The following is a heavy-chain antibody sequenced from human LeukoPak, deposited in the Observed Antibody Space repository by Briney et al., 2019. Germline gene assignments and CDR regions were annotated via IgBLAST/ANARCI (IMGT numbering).Heavy chain of an antibody. CDR3: AREHSSGYFDY. J-gene: IGHJ4*02. D-gene: IGHD6-19*01. CDR1: GGSIGSHY. CDR2: IYYSGRT. V-gene: IGHV4-59*11. Sequence: SETLSLTCTVSGGSIGSHYWNWIRQPPGKGLEWIGYIYYSGRTNYNPSLKSRVTMSVDTSKSQFSQKLSSVSAADTAVYYCAREHSSGYFDYWGQGTLVTVSS.